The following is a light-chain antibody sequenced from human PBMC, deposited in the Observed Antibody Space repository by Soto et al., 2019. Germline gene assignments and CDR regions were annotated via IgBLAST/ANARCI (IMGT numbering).Light chain of an antibody. CDR2: GAS. Sequence: EIVLTQSPGTLSLSPGERATLSSRASQSVSSSYLAWYQQKPGQAPRLLIYGASSRATGIPDRFSGSGSETDFTLTISRLEPEDFAVYFCQQYGSSPWTFGQGTKVEIK. V-gene: IGKV3-20*01. CDR3: QQYGSSPWT. J-gene: IGKJ1*01. CDR1: QSVSSSY.